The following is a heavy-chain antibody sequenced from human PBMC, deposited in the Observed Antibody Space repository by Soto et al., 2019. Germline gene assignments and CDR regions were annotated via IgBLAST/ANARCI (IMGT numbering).Heavy chain of an antibody. Sequence: EVQLVESGGGLVQPGGSLRLSCAASGFTVITNYMSWVRQAPGKGLQWVSVIYSGGNTYYADSVKGRFTISRDNSKNTLSLQMNSLRAEDTAVYYCARGPWLGRFDYWGQGSLVTVSS. D-gene: IGHD6-19*01. J-gene: IGHJ4*02. CDR3: ARGPWLGRFDY. CDR1: GFTVITNY. V-gene: IGHV3-66*01. CDR2: IYSGGNT.